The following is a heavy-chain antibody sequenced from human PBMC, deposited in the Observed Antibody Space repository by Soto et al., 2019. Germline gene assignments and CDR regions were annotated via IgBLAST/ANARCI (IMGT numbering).Heavy chain of an antibody. CDR2: INPNSGGT. J-gene: IGHJ3*02. V-gene: IGHV1-2*04. Sequence: ASVKVSCKASGYTFTGYYMHWVRQAPGQGLEWMGWINPNSGGTNYAQKFQGWVTMTRDTSISTAYMELSRLRSDDTAVYYCARGAQGGNLDAFDIWGQGTMVTVSS. CDR3: ARGAQGGNLDAFDI. CDR1: GYTFTGYY.